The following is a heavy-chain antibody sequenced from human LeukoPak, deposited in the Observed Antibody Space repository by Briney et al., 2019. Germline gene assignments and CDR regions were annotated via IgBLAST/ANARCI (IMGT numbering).Heavy chain of an antibody. CDR2: ISWNSGSI. V-gene: IGHV3-9*01. D-gene: IGHD5-24*01. Sequence: GGSLRLSCAASGFTFDDYAMHWVRQAPGKGLEWVSGISWNSGSIGYADSVKGRFTISRDNAKNSLYLQMNSLRAEDTALYYCAKDGSWLQFYDHFDYWGQGTLVTVSS. CDR1: GFTFDDYA. CDR3: AKDGSWLQFYDHFDY. J-gene: IGHJ4*02.